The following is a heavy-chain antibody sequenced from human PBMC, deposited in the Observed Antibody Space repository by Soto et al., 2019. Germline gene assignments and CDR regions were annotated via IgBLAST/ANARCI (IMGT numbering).Heavy chain of an antibody. CDR1: GGSISFYH. CDR2: IYYSGST. CDR3: ARDWLGCSGDSCHPGSPGYYYYGMDV. V-gene: IGHV4-59*12. D-gene: IGHD2-15*01. Sequence: PSETLSLTCTVSGGSISFYHWRWIRHPPGKGLEWIGYIYYSGSTNYNPSLKSRVTISADTSKNQFSLRLTSVTAADTAVYYCARDWLGCSGDSCHPGSPGYYYYGMDVWGQGTTVTVSS. J-gene: IGHJ6*02.